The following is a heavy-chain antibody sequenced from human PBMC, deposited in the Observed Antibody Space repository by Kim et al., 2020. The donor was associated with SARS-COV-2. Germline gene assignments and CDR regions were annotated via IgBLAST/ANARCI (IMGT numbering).Heavy chain of an antibody. CDR3: ARGYSSGWYEENWFDP. V-gene: IGHV4-59*09. Sequence: LKSRVTISVDTSKNQFSLKLSSVTAADTAVYYCARGYSSGWYEENWFDPWGQGTLVTVSS. J-gene: IGHJ5*02. D-gene: IGHD6-19*01.